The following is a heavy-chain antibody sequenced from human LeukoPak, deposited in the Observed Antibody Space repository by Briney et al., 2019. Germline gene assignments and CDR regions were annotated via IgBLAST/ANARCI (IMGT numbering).Heavy chain of an antibody. J-gene: IGHJ4*02. V-gene: IGHV3-48*03. Sequence: PGGSLRLSCAASGFTFSTYEMNWVRQAPGKGLEWVSYISSSGSRIYYVDSVKGRFTISRDNAKNSLYLQMNSLRAEDTAVHYCAKAIVVVPDAIDYWGQGTLVTVSS. D-gene: IGHD2-2*01. CDR1: GFTFSTYE. CDR3: AKAIVVVPDAIDY. CDR2: ISSSGSRI.